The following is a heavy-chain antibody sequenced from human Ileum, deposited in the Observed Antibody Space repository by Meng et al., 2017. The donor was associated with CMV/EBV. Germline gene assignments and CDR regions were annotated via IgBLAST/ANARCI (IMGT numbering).Heavy chain of an antibody. CDR3: VTKGGYCGAITCYTNFDF. J-gene: IGHJ4*02. CDR2: ISDSGGST. V-gene: IGHV3-23*01. CDR1: GFTFSTYA. D-gene: IGHD2-2*02. Sequence: GESLKISCAASGFTFSTYAMAWVRQAPGTGLEWFAAISDSGGSTYYADSVKGRFTISRDNSKNTVYLEMNSLRVEDSALYYCVTKGGYCGAITCYTNFDFWGQGALVTVSS.